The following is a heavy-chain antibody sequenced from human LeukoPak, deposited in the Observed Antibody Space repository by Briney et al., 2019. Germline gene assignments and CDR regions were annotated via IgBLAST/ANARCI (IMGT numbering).Heavy chain of an antibody. CDR2: ISWDGGST. Sequence: PGGSLRLSSAASGFTFDDYAMHWVRQAPGKGLEWVSLISWDGGSTYYADSVKGRFTISRDNSKNSLYLQMNSLRAEDTALYYCAKGGGYCSSTSCYTAPGSYYYYYYMDVWGKGTTVTVSS. CDR1: GFTFDDYA. V-gene: IGHV3-43D*04. J-gene: IGHJ6*03. CDR3: AKGGGYCSSTSCYTAPGSYYYYYYMDV. D-gene: IGHD2-2*02.